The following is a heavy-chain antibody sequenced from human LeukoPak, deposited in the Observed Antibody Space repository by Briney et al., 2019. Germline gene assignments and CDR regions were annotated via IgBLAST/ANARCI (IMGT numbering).Heavy chain of an antibody. CDR3: ARVRSGSYDY. D-gene: IGHD3-22*01. CDR2: INPSGGGT. Sequence: ASVKVSFKASGYSLPAYYIHWVRQAPGQAREWMGLINPSGGGTSYPQKFQGRVTMTRDTSTSTVYMELSSLRSEDTAVYYCARVRSGSYDYWGQGTLLTVSS. J-gene: IGHJ4*02. CDR1: GYSLPAYY. V-gene: IGHV1-46*01.